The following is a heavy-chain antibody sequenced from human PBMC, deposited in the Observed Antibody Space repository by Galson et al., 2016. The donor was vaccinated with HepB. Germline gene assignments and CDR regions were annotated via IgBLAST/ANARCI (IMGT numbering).Heavy chain of an antibody. V-gene: IGHV3-11*01. J-gene: IGHJ3*01. CDR1: GFTFSDYY. CDR2: ISSGGDSM. CDR3: ARDLPDDSVEYFDVFDL. D-gene: IGHD4-17*01. Sequence: SLRLSCAAPGFTFSDYYMNWIRQAPGKGLEWVSYISSGGDSMLYADSVRGRFTISRDNAAKSLYLQMTNLRAEDTAVYYCARDLPDDSVEYFDVFDLWGQGTMVTVSS.